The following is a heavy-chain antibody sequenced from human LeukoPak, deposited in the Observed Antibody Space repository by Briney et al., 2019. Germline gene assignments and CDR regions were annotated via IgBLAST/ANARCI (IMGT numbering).Heavy chain of an antibody. Sequence: SETLSLTCTVSGGSISSGGYYWSWLRQHPGKGLEWIGYIYYSGSTYYNPSLKSRVTISVDTSKNQFSLKLSSVTAADTAVYYCARLLPTPDDAFDIWGQGTMVTVSS. V-gene: IGHV4-31*03. J-gene: IGHJ3*02. CDR2: IYYSGST. CDR1: GGSISSGGYY. CDR3: ARLLPTPDDAFDI.